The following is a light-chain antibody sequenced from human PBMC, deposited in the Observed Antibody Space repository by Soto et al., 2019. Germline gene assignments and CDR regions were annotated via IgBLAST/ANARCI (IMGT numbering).Light chain of an antibody. CDR2: GAS. V-gene: IGKV3-15*01. Sequence: EIVMTQSPATLSVSPGERATISCRASQSVSGNLAWYQQKPGQAPRLLIYGASTRATGIPARFSGSGSGTEFTLTISSLQSEDFAVYYCQQYNNWLTFGGGTKVEIK. CDR1: QSVSGN. CDR3: QQYNNWLT. J-gene: IGKJ4*01.